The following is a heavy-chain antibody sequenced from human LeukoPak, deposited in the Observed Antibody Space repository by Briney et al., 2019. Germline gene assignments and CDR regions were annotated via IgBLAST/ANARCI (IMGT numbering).Heavy chain of an antibody. CDR1: GYSFDTFD. Sequence: ASVKVSCKASGYSFDTFDITWVRQAPGQGLEWMGIINPSGGSTSYAQKFQGRVTMTRDMSTSTVYMELSSLRSEDTAVYYCARDRMGCSGGSCYYADAFDIWGQGTMVTVSS. J-gene: IGHJ3*02. D-gene: IGHD2-15*01. CDR3: ARDRMGCSGGSCYYADAFDI. V-gene: IGHV1-46*02. CDR2: INPSGGST.